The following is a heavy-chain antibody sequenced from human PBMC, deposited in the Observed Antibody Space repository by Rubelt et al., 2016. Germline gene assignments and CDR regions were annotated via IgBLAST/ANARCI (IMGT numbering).Heavy chain of an antibody. CDR3: ARETGSHFGSSTAVDS. Sequence: GLEWMGRINPNSGGTNYAQKFQGRVTMTRDTSISTAYMELSRLRSDDTAVYYCARETGSHFGSSTAVDSWGQGTLVTVSS. D-gene: IGHD3-10*01. V-gene: IGHV1-2*06. J-gene: IGHJ4*02. CDR2: INPNSGGT.